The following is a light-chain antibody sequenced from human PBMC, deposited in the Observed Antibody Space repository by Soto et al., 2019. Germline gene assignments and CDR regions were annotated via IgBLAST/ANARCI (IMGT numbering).Light chain of an antibody. Sequence: DIQMTHSPSSLSASVGDRVTITCRASQSISSYLNWYQQKPGKAPKFLIYAASSLQRGVPSRFSGSGSGTDFTLTISSLQPEDFATYYCQQSYSTPRTFGPGTKVDIK. CDR3: QQSYSTPRT. CDR2: AAS. J-gene: IGKJ3*01. CDR1: QSISSY. V-gene: IGKV1-39*01.